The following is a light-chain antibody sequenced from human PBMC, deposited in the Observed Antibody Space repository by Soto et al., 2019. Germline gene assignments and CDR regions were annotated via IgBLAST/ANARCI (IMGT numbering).Light chain of an antibody. CDR3: EAWEDRLNEYA. Sequence: QSVLTQSPSVSGTPGQRVTITGSGSSSNIGRNSVNWYQHLPGTAPKLLTHGNNHRPSGVPDRFSGSKSGTSASLAISGLQPEDEADYLCEAWEDRLNEYAFAHGSNVTV. CDR2: GNN. V-gene: IGLV1-44*01. J-gene: IGLJ1*01. CDR1: SSNIGRNS.